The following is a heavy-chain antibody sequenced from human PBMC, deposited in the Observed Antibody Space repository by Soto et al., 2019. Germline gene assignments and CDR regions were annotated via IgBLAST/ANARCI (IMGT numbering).Heavy chain of an antibody. V-gene: IGHV3-48*03. J-gene: IGHJ4*02. CDR1: GFTYCDPE. Sequence: GVSEKLSCSVSGFTYCDPEMNWVRQAPGKGLEWVSWISASGGTIYYADSVKGRFTISRDNAKNSLYLQMNSLRAEDTAVYYCATFTDYWSQGALVTVSS. CDR3: ATFTDY. CDR2: ISASGGTI.